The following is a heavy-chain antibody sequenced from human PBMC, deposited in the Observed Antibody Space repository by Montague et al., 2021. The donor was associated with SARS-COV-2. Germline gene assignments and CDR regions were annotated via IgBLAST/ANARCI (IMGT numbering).Heavy chain of an antibody. V-gene: IGHV3-48*04. D-gene: IGHD4-23*01. CDR1: GFIFSSYS. Sequence: SLRLYCAASGFIFSSYSMNWVRQAPGKGLEWVSYISSSSSTKHYADSVKGRFTISRDNAKNSLYLQMNSLRAEDTAVYYCARDIGGYFDLWGRGTLVTVSS. J-gene: IGHJ2*01. CDR2: ISSSSSTK. CDR3: ARDIGGYFDL.